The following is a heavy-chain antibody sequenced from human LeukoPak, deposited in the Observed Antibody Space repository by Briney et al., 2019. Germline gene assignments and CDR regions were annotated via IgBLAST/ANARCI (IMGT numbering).Heavy chain of an antibody. CDR1: GFRFSDYY. V-gene: IGHV1-2*06. J-gene: IGHJ4*02. CDR2: IILNDGRT. Sequence: ASVKVSCKASGFRFSDYYLHWVRQAPGQGLEWVGRIILNDGRTKYAQRFEGRVSMTRATSISTAYMELIMQTSDDTAVYYCATDGGKHNFDYWGQGTLVTVSS. D-gene: IGHD1-26*01. CDR3: ATDGGKHNFDY.